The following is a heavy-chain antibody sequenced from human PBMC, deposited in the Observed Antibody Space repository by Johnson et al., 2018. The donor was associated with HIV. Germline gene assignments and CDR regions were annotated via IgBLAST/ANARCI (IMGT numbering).Heavy chain of an antibody. Sequence: VQLVESGGGLVQPGGSLRLSCAASGFTVSNNYMSWVRQAPGKGLEWVSLIYSGGSTYYADSVKGRFTISRDNSKNTLYLQMNSLRAEDTAVYYCARGPFDFWVRGAFDIWGQGTMDTVSS. D-gene: IGHD3-3*01. V-gene: IGHV3-66*02. CDR3: ARGPFDFWVRGAFDI. CDR2: IYSGGST. CDR1: GFTVSNNY. J-gene: IGHJ3*02.